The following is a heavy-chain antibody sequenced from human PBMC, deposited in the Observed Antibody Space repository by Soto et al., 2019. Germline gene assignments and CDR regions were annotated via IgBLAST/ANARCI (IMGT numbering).Heavy chain of an antibody. J-gene: IGHJ4*02. Sequence: LSLTCAASGFTFSNAWMSWVRQAPGKGLEWVGRIKSKTDGGTTDYAAPVKGRFTISRDDSKTTLYLQMNRLKTEDTAVYYCTTDRIVVVPAAIRSGYWGQGTLVTVSS. V-gene: IGHV3-15*01. CDR1: GFTFSNAW. CDR2: IKSKTDGGTT. CDR3: TTDRIVVVPAAIRSGY. D-gene: IGHD2-2*01.